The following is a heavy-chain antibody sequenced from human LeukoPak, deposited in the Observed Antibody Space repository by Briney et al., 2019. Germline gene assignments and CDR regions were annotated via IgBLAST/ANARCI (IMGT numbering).Heavy chain of an antibody. CDR1: GGSISSSSYY. D-gene: IGHD6-13*01. CDR2: IYYSGST. Sequence: PSETLSLTCIVSGGSISSSSYYWGWIRQPPGKGLEWIGSIYYSGSTYYNPSLKSRVTISVATTTNQFSLNLSSVTAADTTVYYCARGTGAYLAIAGRAAFDIWGQGTMVTVSS. V-gene: IGHV4-39*01. CDR3: ARGTGAYLAIAGRAAFDI. J-gene: IGHJ3*02.